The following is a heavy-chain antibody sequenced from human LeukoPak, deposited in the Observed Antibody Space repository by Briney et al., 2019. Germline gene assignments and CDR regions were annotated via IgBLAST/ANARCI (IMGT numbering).Heavy chain of an antibody. CDR2: IKQDRSEK. D-gene: IGHD6-19*01. V-gene: IGHV3-7*04. CDR3: ARGPVSQTSGWAFDS. Sequence: QTGGSLRLSCAASGLTFSSYWMSWVRQAPGKGLEWVANIKQDRSEKDYVDSVKGRYTISRDNAKNSVYLQMNSLRADDTAVYYCARGPVSQTSGWAFDSWGQGTLVTVSS. J-gene: IGHJ4*02. CDR1: GLTFSSYW.